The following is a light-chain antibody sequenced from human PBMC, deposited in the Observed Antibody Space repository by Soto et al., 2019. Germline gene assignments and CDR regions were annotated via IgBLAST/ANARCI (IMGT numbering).Light chain of an antibody. CDR2: GAS. J-gene: IGKJ4*01. CDR3: QQYDSSPLT. Sequence: IVLTQSPGPLSLSPGERATLSCRASQSVSSSFLAWYQQKPGQAPRLLIFGASNRATGIPDRFSGSGSGTDFTLTISRLEPEDFAVYYCQQYDSSPLTFGGGTTVEIK. V-gene: IGKV3-20*01. CDR1: QSVSSSF.